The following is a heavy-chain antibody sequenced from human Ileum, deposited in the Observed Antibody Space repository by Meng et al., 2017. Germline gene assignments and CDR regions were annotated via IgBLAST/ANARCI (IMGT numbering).Heavy chain of an antibody. CDR1: GGSISSGGYY. CDR3: AREPPAAAGTGADY. CDR2: IYYSGTT. D-gene: IGHD6-13*01. J-gene: IGHJ4*02. V-gene: IGHV4-31*03. Sequence: QVQLQESGSGLVKPSQTLSLTCSVSGGSISSGGYYWSWIRQHPGKGLELIGYIYYSGTTYYNPSLKSRVTISVDTSKNQFSLKLSSVTAADTAVYYCAREPPAAAGTGADYWGQGTLVTVSS.